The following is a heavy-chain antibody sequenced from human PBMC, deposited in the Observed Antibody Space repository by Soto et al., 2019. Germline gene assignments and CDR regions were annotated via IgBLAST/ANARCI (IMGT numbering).Heavy chain of an antibody. CDR1: GFTFSSYA. J-gene: IGHJ5*02. D-gene: IGHD4-17*01. CDR2: ISGSGGNT. CDR3: AKDPETYDYGDRPNWFDP. V-gene: IGHV3-23*01. Sequence: GGSLRLSCAASGFTFSSYAMTWVRQAPGKGLEWVSAISGSGGNTYYADSVKGRFTISRDNSKNTLYLEMNSLRAEDTAVYYCAKDPETYDYGDRPNWFDPWGQGTLVTVSS.